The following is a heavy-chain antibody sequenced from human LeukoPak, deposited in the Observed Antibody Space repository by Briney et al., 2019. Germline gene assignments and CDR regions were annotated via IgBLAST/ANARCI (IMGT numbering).Heavy chain of an antibody. J-gene: IGHJ4*02. D-gene: IGHD3-9*01. Sequence: SVKVSCKASGGTFSSYAISWVRQAPGQGPEWMGGIIPIFGTANYAQKFQGRVTITADESTSTAYMELSSLRSEDTAVYYCARVEEYYDILTCYVYWGQGTLVTVSS. CDR2: IIPIFGTA. V-gene: IGHV1-69*13. CDR3: ARVEEYYDILTCYVY. CDR1: GGTFSSYA.